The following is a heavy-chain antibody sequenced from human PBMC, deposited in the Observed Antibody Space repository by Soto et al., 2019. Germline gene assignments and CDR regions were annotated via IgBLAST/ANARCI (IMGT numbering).Heavy chain of an antibody. CDR2: ILYDESNK. V-gene: IGHV3-30-3*01. CDR1: GFTFSSYA. CDR3: ASRVIAGAGSDY. D-gene: IGHD6-13*01. Sequence: QVQLVESGGGVVQPGTSLRLSCAASGFTFSSYAMHWVRQAPGKGLEWVAVILYDESNKYYADSVKGRFTISRDNSKNTLYLQMNSLTAEDTAVYYCASRVIAGAGSDYWGQGTLVTVSS. J-gene: IGHJ4*02.